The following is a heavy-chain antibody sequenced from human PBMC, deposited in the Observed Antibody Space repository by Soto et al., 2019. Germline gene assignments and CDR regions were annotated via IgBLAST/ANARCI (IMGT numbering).Heavy chain of an antibody. Sequence: QVQLVQSGAEVKKPGASLKVSCKASGYTFTSHKINWVRQATGQGLEWMGWMDHDSGKTAYVQKFQGRVTMTRNTSSDTAYMELHSLRSEDTPMYYCAGQHHDNWGGLTWFDPWGQGTLVNFSS. CDR1: GYTFTSHK. J-gene: IGHJ5*02. D-gene: IGHD3-3*01. CDR2: MDHDSGKT. CDR3: AGQHHDNWGGLTWFDP. V-gene: IGHV1-8*01.